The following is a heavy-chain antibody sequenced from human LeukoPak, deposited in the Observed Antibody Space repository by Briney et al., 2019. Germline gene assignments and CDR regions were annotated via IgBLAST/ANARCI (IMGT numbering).Heavy chain of an antibody. V-gene: IGHV3-33*06. Sequence: GGSLRLSCAASGFTFDDYGMNWVRQAPGQGLEWVAVVWHDGSYKYYADSVKGRFTISRDNSKNTLYLQMNSLRAEDTAIYYCAKEGYCTNTRCYFDSWGQGALVTVSS. CDR1: GFTFDDYG. J-gene: IGHJ4*02. CDR3: AKEGYCTNTRCYFDS. D-gene: IGHD2-8*01. CDR2: VWHDGSYK.